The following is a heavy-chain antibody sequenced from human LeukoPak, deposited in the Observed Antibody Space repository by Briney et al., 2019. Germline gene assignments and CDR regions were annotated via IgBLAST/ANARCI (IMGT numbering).Heavy chain of an antibody. CDR3: ARDLVSGYPDY. V-gene: IGHV3-48*04. CDR1: GFTFSSYS. CDR2: ISSSSSTI. Sequence: GGSLRLSCAASGFTFSSYSMNWVRQAPGKGLEWVSYISSSSSTIYYADSVKGRFTISRDNAKNSLYLQMNSLRAEDTAVYYCARDLVSGYPDYWGQGTLVTVSS. D-gene: IGHD5-12*01. J-gene: IGHJ4*02.